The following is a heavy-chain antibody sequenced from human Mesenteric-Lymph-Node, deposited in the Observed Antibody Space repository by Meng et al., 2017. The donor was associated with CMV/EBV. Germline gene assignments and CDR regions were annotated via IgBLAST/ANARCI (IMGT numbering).Heavy chain of an antibody. CDR1: GFTFSYYW. D-gene: IGHD4-11*01. Sequence: GGSLRLSCAASGFTFSYYWMNWVRQAPGEGLEWVANINQDASEKYYVDSVKGRFTISRDNAKNSLYLQMNNLRAEDTAVYYCASSYIWGQGTTVTVSS. J-gene: IGHJ6*02. CDR3: ASSYI. V-gene: IGHV3-7*01. CDR2: INQDASEK.